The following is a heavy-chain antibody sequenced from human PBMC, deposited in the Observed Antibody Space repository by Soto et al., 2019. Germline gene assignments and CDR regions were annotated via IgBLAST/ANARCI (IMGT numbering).Heavy chain of an antibody. Sequence: ESLKISCKVYGYKFTSYWIDWFLQMPEKGLEWIGMIDPSDSYTNYSPSFQGHVTISADKTISTAYLQWSSLKASDTAMYYCARGRVAVAPLDYWGQGTLVTSPQ. D-gene: IGHD6-19*01. J-gene: IGHJ4*02. CDR3: ARGRVAVAPLDY. V-gene: IGHV5-10-1*01. CDR1: GYKFTSYW. CDR2: IDPSDSYT.